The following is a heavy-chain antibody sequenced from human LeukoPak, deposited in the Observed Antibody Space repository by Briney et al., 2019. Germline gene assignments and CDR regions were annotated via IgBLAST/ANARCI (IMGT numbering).Heavy chain of an antibody. Sequence: SETLSLTCTVSGGSISSSSYYWSWIRQPPGKGLEWIGEINHSGSTNYNPSLKSRVIISLDTSKNQFSLKLSSVTAADTAVYYCARRVGRYFGERAYYYNYMDVWDKGTTVTISS. V-gene: IGHV4-39*07. D-gene: IGHD3-10*01. CDR2: INHSGST. CDR3: ARRVGRYFGERAYYYNYMDV. CDR1: GGSISSSSYY. J-gene: IGHJ6*03.